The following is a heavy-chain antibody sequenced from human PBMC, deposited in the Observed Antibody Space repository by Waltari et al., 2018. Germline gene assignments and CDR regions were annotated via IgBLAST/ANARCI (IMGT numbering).Heavy chain of an antibody. CDR3: ARDSVTNYGYWFDP. CDR2: IYYSGST. D-gene: IGHD4-17*01. Sequence: QVQLQESGPGLVKPSETLSLTCTVSGGSISSYYCSWIRHPPGKGLEWIGYIYYSGSTNYNPSLKSRVTISVDTSKNQFSLKLSSVTAADTAVYYCARDSVTNYGYWFDPWGQGTLVTVSS. V-gene: IGHV4-59*01. CDR1: GGSISSYY. J-gene: IGHJ5*02.